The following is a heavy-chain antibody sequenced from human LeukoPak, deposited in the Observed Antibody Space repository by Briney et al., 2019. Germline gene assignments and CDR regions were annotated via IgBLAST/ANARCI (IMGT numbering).Heavy chain of an antibody. D-gene: IGHD2-2*01. V-gene: IGHV4-34*01. CDR2: INHSGSD. CDR1: GGSFSHYY. CDR3: AKAGGVYCSSTSCYVS. J-gene: IGHJ4*02. Sequence: SETLSLTCAVYGGSFSHYYWSWIRQPPGKGLEWIGEINHSGSDNHNPSLKSRVTISVDTSKKQFSLKLSSVTAADTAVYYCAKAGGVYCSSTSCYVSWGQGTLVTVSS.